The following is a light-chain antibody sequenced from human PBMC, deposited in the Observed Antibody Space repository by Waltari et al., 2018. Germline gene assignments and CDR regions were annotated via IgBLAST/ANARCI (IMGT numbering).Light chain of an antibody. CDR1: NIGAKS. V-gene: IGLV3-21*04. Sequence: SYVLTQPPSVSVAPGKTARIACGGNNIGAKSVQWYQERPGQAPVLIIYYDSVRPSGIPERFSGSNSGNTATLTISRVEAGDEADYYCQVWDYDTAHLVFGGGTTLTVV. J-gene: IGLJ3*02. CDR2: YDS. CDR3: QVWDYDTAHLV.